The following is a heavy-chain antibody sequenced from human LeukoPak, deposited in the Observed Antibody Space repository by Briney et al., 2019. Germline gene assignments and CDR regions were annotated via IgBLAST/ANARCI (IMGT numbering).Heavy chain of an antibody. Sequence: GGSLRLSCAASGFTFSSYDIHWVRQATGKGLEWVSAIGPAGDTYYKDYVKGRFTISRENAKNSLYLQMNSLRAGDTAVYYCARGGSTGDLGFGAFDIWGQATMVTVSS. CDR2: IGPAGDT. J-gene: IGHJ3*02. CDR1: GFTFSSYD. CDR3: ARGGSTGDLGFGAFDI. V-gene: IGHV3-13*01. D-gene: IGHD7-27*01.